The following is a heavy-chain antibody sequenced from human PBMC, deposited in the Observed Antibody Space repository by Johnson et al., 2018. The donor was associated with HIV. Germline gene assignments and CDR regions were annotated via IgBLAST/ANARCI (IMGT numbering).Heavy chain of an antibody. V-gene: IGHV3-66*02. D-gene: IGHD6-13*01. CDR3: ARGGVYKQFLAFDAFDI. CDR1: GFTFSSYG. J-gene: IGHJ3*02. Sequence: VQVVESGGGLVKPGGSLRLSCAASGFTFSSYGMSWVRQAPGKGLEWVSLIYSGGSTYYADSVKGRFTISSDNSKNMLFLQMNSLRAEDTAVYYCARGGVYKQFLAFDAFDIWGQGTMVTVSS. CDR2: IYSGGST.